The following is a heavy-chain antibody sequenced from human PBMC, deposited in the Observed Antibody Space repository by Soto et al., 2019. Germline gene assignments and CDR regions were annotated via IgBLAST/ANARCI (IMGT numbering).Heavy chain of an antibody. CDR2: ISSNGGST. V-gene: IGHV3-64D*06. CDR1: GFTFSSYA. CDR3: VKDKWAAAGAAAWFDP. J-gene: IGHJ5*02. D-gene: IGHD6-13*01. Sequence: PGGSLRLSCSASGFTFSSYAMHWVRQAPGKGLEYVSAISSNGGSTYYADSVKGRFTISRDNSKNTLYLQMSSLRAEDTAVYYCVKDKWAAAGAAAWFDPWGQGTLVTVSS.